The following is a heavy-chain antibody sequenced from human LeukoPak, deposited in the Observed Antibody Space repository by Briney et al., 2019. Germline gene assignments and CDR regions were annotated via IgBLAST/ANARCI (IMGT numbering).Heavy chain of an antibody. Sequence: GASVKVSCKASGYTLTGYYMHWVRQAPGQGLEWMGWINPNSGGTNYAQKFQGRVTMTRDTSISTAYMELSRLRSDDTAVYYCGYDSSGYTLDYWGQGTLVTVSS. CDR3: GYDSSGYTLDY. J-gene: IGHJ4*02. CDR2: INPNSGGT. CDR1: GYTLTGYY. D-gene: IGHD3-22*01. V-gene: IGHV1-2*02.